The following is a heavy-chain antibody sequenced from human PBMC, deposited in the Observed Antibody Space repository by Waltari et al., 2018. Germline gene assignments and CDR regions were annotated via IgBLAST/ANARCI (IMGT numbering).Heavy chain of an antibody. CDR2: VLGSGRT. CDR1: DASLNYW. J-gene: IGHJ4*02. V-gene: IGHV4-4*02. D-gene: IGHD2-15*01. CDR3: ARDRGRGLYLDT. Sequence: QLQLKESGPGLVKPSGPLSLICAVSDASLNYWWSWVRQPPGKGLAWRGQVLGSGRTNYNPSFASRVTISLDTSTHQFALKMTSATAADTALYYCARDRGRGLYLDTWGQGILVTVSP.